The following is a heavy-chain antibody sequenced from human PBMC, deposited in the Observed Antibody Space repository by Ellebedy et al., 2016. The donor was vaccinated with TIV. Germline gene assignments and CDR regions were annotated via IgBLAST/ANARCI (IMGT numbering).Heavy chain of an antibody. CDR1: GFTFSSYS. CDR2: ISRSGSSI. J-gene: IGHJ3*02. D-gene: IGHD3-22*01. CDR3: AREDDHDSFDT. Sequence: GGSLRLSXAASGFTFSSYSMNWVRQAPGKGLEWVSYISRSGSSIYYADSVKGRFTISRDNAQNTLRLQMNSLRAEDTAVYYCAREDDHDSFDTWGQGTMVTVS. V-gene: IGHV3-48*04.